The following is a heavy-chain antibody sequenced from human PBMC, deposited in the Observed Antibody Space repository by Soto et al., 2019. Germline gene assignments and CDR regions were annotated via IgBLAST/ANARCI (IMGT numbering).Heavy chain of an antibody. J-gene: IGHJ4*02. CDR1: GYTFTSYA. D-gene: IGHD3-3*01. CDR3: AREDSIFGVVPGDY. V-gene: IGHV1-3*01. CDR2: INAGNGNT. Sequence: GASAKVSCKASGYTFTSYAMHWVRQAPGQRLEWMGWINAGNGNTKYSQKFQGRVTITRDTSASTAYMELSSLRSEDTAVYYCAREDSIFGVVPGDYWGQGTLVTVSS.